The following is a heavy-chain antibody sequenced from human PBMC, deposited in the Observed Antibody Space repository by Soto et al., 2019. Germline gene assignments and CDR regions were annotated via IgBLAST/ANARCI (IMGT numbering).Heavy chain of an antibody. J-gene: IGHJ5*02. V-gene: IGHV1-8*01. D-gene: IGHD3-16*01. Sequence: QVQLVQSGAEVKKSGASVKVSCKASGYTFTSYDINWVRLATGQGLEWMGWMNPNSGNTAYAQKFQGRVTMPSNTFIRTADMELRSLRSEDTAVYYCARLKQDYAVAWGQGTLVTVSS. CDR1: GYTFTSYD. CDR3: ARLKQDYAVA. CDR2: MNPNSGNT.